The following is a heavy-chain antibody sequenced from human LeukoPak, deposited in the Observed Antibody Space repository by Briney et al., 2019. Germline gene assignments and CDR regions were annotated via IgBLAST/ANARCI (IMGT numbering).Heavy chain of an antibody. CDR1: GYTFTGYY. J-gene: IGHJ3*02. CDR2: INPNSGGT. V-gene: IGHV1-2*02. D-gene: IGHD2-15*01. CDR3: ASHVVVVAARDAFDT. Sequence: ASVKVSCKASGYTFTGYYMHWVRQAPGQGLEWMGWINPNSGGTNYAQKFQGRVTMTRDTSISTAYMELSRLRSDDTAVYYCASHVVVVAARDAFDTWGQGTMVTVSS.